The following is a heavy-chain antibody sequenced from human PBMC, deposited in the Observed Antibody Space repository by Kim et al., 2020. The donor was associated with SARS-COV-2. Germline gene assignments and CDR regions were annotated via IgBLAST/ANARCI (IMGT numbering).Heavy chain of an antibody. V-gene: IGHV1-69*13. Sequence: SVKVSCKASGGTFSSYAISWVRQAPGQGLEWMGGIIPIFGTANYAQKFQGRVTITADESTSTAYMELSSLRSEDTAVYYCARSITMIVGHRGPLFQHWGQGTLVTVSS. CDR1: GGTFSSYA. J-gene: IGHJ1*01. CDR2: IIPIFGTA. CDR3: ARSITMIVGHRGPLFQH. D-gene: IGHD3-22*01.